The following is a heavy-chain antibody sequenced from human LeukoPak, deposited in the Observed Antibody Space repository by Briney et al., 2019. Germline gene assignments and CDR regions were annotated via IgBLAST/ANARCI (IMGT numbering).Heavy chain of an antibody. J-gene: IGHJ4*02. Sequence: ASVKVSCKASGYTFTGYYMHWVRQAPGHGLEWMGWINPNSGGTNYAQKFQRRVTMTRDTSIITAYMELSRLRSDDTAVYYCARGYYGSGSYSYYFDYWGQGTLVTVSS. V-gene: IGHV1-2*02. CDR1: GYTFTGYY. CDR2: INPNSGGT. CDR3: ARGYYGSGSYSYYFDY. D-gene: IGHD3-10*01.